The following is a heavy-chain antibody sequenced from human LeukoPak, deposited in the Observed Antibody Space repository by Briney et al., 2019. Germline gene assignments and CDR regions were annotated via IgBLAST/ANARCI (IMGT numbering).Heavy chain of an antibody. CDR1: GYSISSGYY. J-gene: IGHJ5*02. V-gene: IGHV4-38-2*02. D-gene: IGHD3-3*01. CDR2: IYHSGST. Sequence: SETLSLTCTVSGYSISSGYYWGWIRQPPGKGLEWIGSIYHSGSTYYNPSLKSRVTISVDTSKNQFSLKLSSVTAADTAVYYCARGPCLSPYYDFWSGYFTPWGQGTLVTVSS. CDR3: ARGPCLSPYYDFWSGYFTP.